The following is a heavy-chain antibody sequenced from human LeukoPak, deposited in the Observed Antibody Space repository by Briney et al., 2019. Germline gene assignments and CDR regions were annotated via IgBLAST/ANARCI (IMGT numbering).Heavy chain of an antibody. J-gene: IGHJ6*02. CDR3: ARGRPRYCSGGSCSSYGMDV. CDR1: GGSISSSNW. Sequence: SETLSLTCAVSGGSISSSNWWSWVRQPSGKGLEWIGEIYHSGSTNYNPSLKSRVTISVDTSKNQFSLKLSSVTAADTAVYYCARGRPRYCSGGSCSSYGMDVWGQGTTVTVSS. D-gene: IGHD2-15*01. V-gene: IGHV4-4*02. CDR2: IYHSGST.